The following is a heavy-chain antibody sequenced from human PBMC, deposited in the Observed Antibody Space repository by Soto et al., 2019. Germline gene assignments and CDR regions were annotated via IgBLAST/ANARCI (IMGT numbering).Heavy chain of an antibody. CDR2: ISGSGGST. CDR3: AKPSGYSGYLAYVDYYYGMDV. V-gene: IGHV3-23*01. J-gene: IGHJ6*02. D-gene: IGHD5-12*01. Sequence: PGGSLRLSCAASGFTFSSYAMSWVRQAPGKGLEWVSAISGSGGSTYYADSVKGRFTISRDNSKNTLYLQMNSLRAEDTAVYYCAKPSGYSGYLAYVDYYYGMDVWGQGTTVTVSS. CDR1: GFTFSSYA.